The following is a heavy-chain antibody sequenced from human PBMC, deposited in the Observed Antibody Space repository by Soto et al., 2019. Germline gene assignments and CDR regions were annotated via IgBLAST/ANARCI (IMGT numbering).Heavy chain of an antibody. Sequence: GGSLRLSCAASGFTFSSYGMHWVRQAPGKGLEWVAVISYDGSNKYYADSVKGRFTISRDNSKNTLYLQMNSLRAEDTAVYYCAKAVGYCSGGSCYYLDYWGQGTLVTVSS. CDR2: ISYDGSNK. D-gene: IGHD2-15*01. CDR1: GFTFSSYG. CDR3: AKAVGYCSGGSCYYLDY. J-gene: IGHJ4*02. V-gene: IGHV3-30*18.